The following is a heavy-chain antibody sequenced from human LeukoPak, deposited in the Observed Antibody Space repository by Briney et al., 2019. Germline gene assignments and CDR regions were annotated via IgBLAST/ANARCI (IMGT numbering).Heavy chain of an antibody. CDR2: IYTSGST. J-gene: IGHJ6*03. Sequence: SETLSLTCTVSGGSISSGSYYWSWIRQPAGKGLEWIGRIYTSGSTNYNPSLKSRVTISVDTSKNQFSLKLSSVTAADTAVYYCARDPVYDILTGYHRYYYYMDVWGKGTTVTVSS. CDR3: ARDPVYDILTGYHRYYYYMDV. V-gene: IGHV4-61*02. D-gene: IGHD3-9*01. CDR1: GGSISSGSYY.